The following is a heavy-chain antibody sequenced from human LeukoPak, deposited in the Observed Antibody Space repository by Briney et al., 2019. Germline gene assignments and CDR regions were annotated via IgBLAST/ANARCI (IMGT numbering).Heavy chain of an antibody. D-gene: IGHD3-10*01. CDR2: IYSGGST. V-gene: IGHV3-66*01. CDR1: GFTVSSNY. J-gene: IGHJ4*02. Sequence: GGSLRLSCAASGFTVSSNYMSWVRQAPGKGLEWVSVIYSGGSTYYADSVKGRFTISRDNSKNTLYLQMNSLRAEDTAVCYCARDKHVLLWFGDHGGYFDYWGQGTLVTVSS. CDR3: ARDKHVLLWFGDHGGYFDY.